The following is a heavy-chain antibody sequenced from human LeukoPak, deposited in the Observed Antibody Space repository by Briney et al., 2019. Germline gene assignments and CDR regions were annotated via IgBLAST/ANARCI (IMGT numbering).Heavy chain of an antibody. Sequence: GGSLRLSCAASGFTVSNNYMSWVRQAPGKGLEWVSAIYGGGNTHYADSVKGRFTISRDNSKNTLYLQMNSLRAEDTALYYCARSDDYTSRNVFNYWGQGTLVTVSS. V-gene: IGHV3-66*01. CDR2: IYGGGNT. D-gene: IGHD4-11*01. CDR3: ARSDDYTSRNVFNY. J-gene: IGHJ4*02. CDR1: GFTVSNNY.